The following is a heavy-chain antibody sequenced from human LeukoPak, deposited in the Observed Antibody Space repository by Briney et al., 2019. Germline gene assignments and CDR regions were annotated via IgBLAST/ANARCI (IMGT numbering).Heavy chain of an antibody. CDR1: GGSFSGYY. V-gene: IGHV4-34*01. Sequence: PSETLSLTCAVYGGSFSGYYWSWIRQPPGKRLEWIGEINHSGSTNYNPSLKSRVTISVDTSKNQFSLKLSSVTAADTAVYYCARDRIRDGYNYIDYWGQGTLVTVSS. CDR3: ARDRIRDGYNYIDY. CDR2: INHSGST. J-gene: IGHJ4*02. D-gene: IGHD5-24*01.